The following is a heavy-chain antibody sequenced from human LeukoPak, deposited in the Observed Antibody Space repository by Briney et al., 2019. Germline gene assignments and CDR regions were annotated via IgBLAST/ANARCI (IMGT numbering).Heavy chain of an antibody. V-gene: IGHV3-74*01. D-gene: IGHD5-18*01. J-gene: IGHJ4*02. Sequence: QTGGSLRLSCVASGFNFSSYWLHWVRQAPGKGLVWVSRINSDGSSTSYAVSVKGRFTISRDNANNALYLQMNSLRAVDTAVYYCARGAGGYSYGWGQGTLVTVSS. CDR2: INSDGSST. CDR3: ARGAGGYSYG. CDR1: GFNFSSYW.